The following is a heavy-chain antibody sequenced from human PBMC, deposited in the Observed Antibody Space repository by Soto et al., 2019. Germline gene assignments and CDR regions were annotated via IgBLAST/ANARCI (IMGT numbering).Heavy chain of an antibody. D-gene: IGHD2-2*01. Sequence: GGSLRLSCEASGFTFSDYWMSWVRQAPGKGPEWVANIKFDGSEKQYVDSARGRFTISRDNSRSSLSLQMNSLRAGDTAVYYCVKDGGYCSSSTCYAPRNHYFDSWGQGTLVTVPS. CDR3: VKDGGYCSSSTCYAPRNHYFDS. J-gene: IGHJ4*02. V-gene: IGHV3-7*03. CDR2: IKFDGSEK. CDR1: GFTFSDYW.